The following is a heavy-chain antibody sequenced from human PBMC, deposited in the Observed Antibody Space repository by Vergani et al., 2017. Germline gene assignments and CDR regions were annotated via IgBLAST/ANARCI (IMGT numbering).Heavy chain of an antibody. V-gene: IGHV5-51*01. Sequence: EVQLVQSGAEVKKPGESLKISCQISGYSFTNYWIGWVRQMPGKGLEWMGIIHPADSDTRYSPSFQGQVTISVDKSISTAYRQRSSRRASDSAMYYCARLYGGDSSGSKYFDYWGQGTLVTVSS. CDR3: ARLYGGDSSGSKYFDY. CDR2: IHPADSDT. J-gene: IGHJ4*02. D-gene: IGHD3-22*01. CDR1: GYSFTNYW.